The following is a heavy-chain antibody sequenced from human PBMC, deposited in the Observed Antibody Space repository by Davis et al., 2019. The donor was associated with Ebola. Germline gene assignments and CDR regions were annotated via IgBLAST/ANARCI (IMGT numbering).Heavy chain of an antibody. V-gene: IGHV5-51*01. J-gene: IGHJ4*02. CDR2: IYPGDSDT. Sequence: GESLKISCEGSGYTFSNYWIGWVRQMPGKGLEWMGIIYPGDSDTKYSPSFQGQVTILADKSISTAYLQWSSLKASDTAMYYCARSVSTVVTRRFYFDYWGQGTLVTVSS. D-gene: IGHD4-23*01. CDR1: GYTFSNYW. CDR3: ARSVSTVVTRRFYFDY.